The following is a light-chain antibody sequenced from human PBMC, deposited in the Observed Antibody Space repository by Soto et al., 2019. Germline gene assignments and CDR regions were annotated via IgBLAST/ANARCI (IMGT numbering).Light chain of an antibody. CDR2: DAY. V-gene: IGKV1-5*01. Sequence: IRVTQSPPTVCASVLDTVTVTCRPSQSVSGWLAWYQQKPGEAPKLLIYDAYALTRGVPSRFSGSGSGTEFTLNINNLQPHDFATYYCQQSNTDSWKFGQGNKVDIK. CDR3: QQSNTDSWK. CDR1: QSVSGW. J-gene: IGKJ1*01.